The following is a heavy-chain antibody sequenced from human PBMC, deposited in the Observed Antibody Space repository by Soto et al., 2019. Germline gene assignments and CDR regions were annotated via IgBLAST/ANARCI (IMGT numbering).Heavy chain of an antibody. D-gene: IGHD6-19*01. CDR1: GGSISSGGYY. Sequence: KPSETLSLTCTVSGGSISSGGYYWSCIRQHPGKGLEWIGYIYYSGSTYYNPSLKSRVTISVDTSKNQFSLKLSSVTAADTAVYYCARDCNGSGWHYGMDVWGQGTTVTVSS. V-gene: IGHV4-31*03. J-gene: IGHJ6*02. CDR3: ARDCNGSGWHYGMDV. CDR2: IYYSGST.